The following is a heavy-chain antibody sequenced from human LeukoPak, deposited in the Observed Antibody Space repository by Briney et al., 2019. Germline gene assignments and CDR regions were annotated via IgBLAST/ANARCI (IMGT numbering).Heavy chain of an antibody. Sequence: GGSLRLSCAVSGITLSNYGMSWVRQAPGKGLEWVAGISDSGGSTNYADSVKGRFTISRDNPKNTLYLQMNSLRAEDTAVYSCAKRGVVTRVILVGFHREAYYFDSWGQGALVTVSS. D-gene: IGHD3/OR15-3a*01. CDR2: ISDSGGST. J-gene: IGHJ4*02. CDR3: AKRGVVTRVILVGFHREAYYFDS. V-gene: IGHV3-23*01. CDR1: GITLSNYG.